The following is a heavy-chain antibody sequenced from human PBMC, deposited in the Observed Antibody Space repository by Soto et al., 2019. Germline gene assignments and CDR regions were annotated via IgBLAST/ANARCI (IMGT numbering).Heavy chain of an antibody. CDR2: INPSGGST. D-gene: IGHD5-12*01. J-gene: IGHJ6*02. V-gene: IGHV1-46*01. CDR3: ARVGVATYGMDV. CDR1: GYTFTSYY. Sequence: ASVTVSCKASGYTFTSYYMHWVRQAPGQGLEWMGIINPSGGSTSYAQTFQGRVTMTRDTSTSTVYMELSSLRSDVTAVDYCARVGVATYGMDVWGQGTTVTVSS.